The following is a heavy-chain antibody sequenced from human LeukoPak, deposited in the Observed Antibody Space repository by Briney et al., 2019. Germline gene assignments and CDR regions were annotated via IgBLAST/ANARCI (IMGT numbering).Heavy chain of an antibody. Sequence: SETLSLTCTVSSGSISASNYYWGWVRQPPGKALEWIGNIFYSGSTYYSPSLKSRVTISLDTSRNQFSLKLSSVTAEDTAVYYCARRGDYYDAFDIWGQGTMVTVSS. V-gene: IGHV4-39*07. CDR3: ARRGDYYDAFDI. D-gene: IGHD3-10*01. CDR2: IFYSGST. J-gene: IGHJ3*02. CDR1: SGSISASNYY.